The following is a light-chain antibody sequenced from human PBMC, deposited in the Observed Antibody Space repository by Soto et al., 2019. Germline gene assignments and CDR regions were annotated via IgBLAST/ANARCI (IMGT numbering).Light chain of an antibody. CDR3: HQRQSWPRT. CDR1: QYINTR. Sequence: EIVLTQSPATLSSVPGDRFAVSCGASQYINTRLAWYQHRPGQSPRLLIYQTSLRAAGIPARFSASGSGTDFTLTISDVQPEDFALYYCHQRQSWPRTFGQGTKVDIK. J-gene: IGKJ1*01. V-gene: IGKV3-11*01. CDR2: QTS.